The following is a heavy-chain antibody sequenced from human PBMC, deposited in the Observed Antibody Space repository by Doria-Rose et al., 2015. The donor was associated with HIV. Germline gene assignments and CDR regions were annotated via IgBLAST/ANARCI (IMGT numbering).Heavy chain of an antibody. CDR2: IFVDDER. J-gene: IGHJ4*02. CDR1: GVSLSSPGMG. Sequence: ESGPVLVKPTETLTLTCTVSGVSLSSPGMGVSWIRQPPGKALEWLANIFVDDERSYKTSLKSRLTISRGTSKSQVVLTMTDMDPVDTATYYCARIKSSRWYHKYYFDFWGQGTLVIVSA. D-gene: IGHD6-13*01. V-gene: IGHV2-26*01. CDR3: ARIKSSRWYHKYYFDF.